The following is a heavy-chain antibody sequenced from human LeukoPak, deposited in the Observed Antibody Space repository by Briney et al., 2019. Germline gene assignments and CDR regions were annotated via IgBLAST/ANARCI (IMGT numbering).Heavy chain of an antibody. CDR1: GGTFSSYA. Sequence: SVKVSCKASGGTFSSYAISWVRQAPGQGLEWMGGIIPIFGTANYAQKFQGRVTITADESTSTAYMELSSLRSEDTAVYYCASWTGNYYYYYMDVWGKGTPVTVSS. V-gene: IGHV1-69*13. D-gene: IGHD3-10*01. J-gene: IGHJ6*03. CDR2: IIPIFGTA. CDR3: ASWTGNYYYYYMDV.